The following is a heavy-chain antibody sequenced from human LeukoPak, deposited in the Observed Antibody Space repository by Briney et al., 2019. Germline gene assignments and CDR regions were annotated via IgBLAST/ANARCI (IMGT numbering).Heavy chain of an antibody. CDR3: AREEGYFDWSSDY. CDR2: IYHSGST. D-gene: IGHD3-9*01. CDR1: GYSISSGYY. Sequence: SETLSLTCTVSGYSISSGYYWGWIRPPPGKGLEWIGSIYHSGSTYYNPSLKSRVTISVDTSKNQFSLKLSSVTAADTAVYYCAREEGYFDWSSDYWGQGTLVTVSS. J-gene: IGHJ4*02. V-gene: IGHV4-38-2*02.